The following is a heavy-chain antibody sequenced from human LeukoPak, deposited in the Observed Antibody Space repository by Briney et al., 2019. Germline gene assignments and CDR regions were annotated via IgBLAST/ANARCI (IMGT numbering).Heavy chain of an antibody. CDR3: ASGSHFSSSWFTPFYYYYMDV. V-gene: IGHV1-69*06. Sequence: SVTVSCKAAGGTFSSYAISWVRQAPGQGLEWMGGIIPIFGTANYAQKFQGRVTITADKSTSTAYMELSSLRSEDTAVYYCASGSHFSSSWFTPFYYYYMDVWGKGTTVTASS. CDR1: GGTFSSYA. CDR2: IIPIFGTA. J-gene: IGHJ6*03. D-gene: IGHD6-13*01.